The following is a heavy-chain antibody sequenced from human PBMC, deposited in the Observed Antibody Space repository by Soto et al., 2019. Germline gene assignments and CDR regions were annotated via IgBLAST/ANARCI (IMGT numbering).Heavy chain of an antibody. D-gene: IGHD2-15*01. CDR2: INHSGST. CDR1: GGSFSGYY. J-gene: IGHJ5*02. V-gene: IGHV4-34*01. Sequence: QVQLQQWGAGLLKPSETLSLTCAVYGGSFSGYYWSWIRQPPGKGLEWIGEINHSGSTNYNPSLKSRVPISVDTSKNQFSLQLSSVTAADTAVYYCARGSRCSGGSCYLRRNWFDPWGQGTLVTVSS. CDR3: ARGSRCSGGSCYLRRNWFDP.